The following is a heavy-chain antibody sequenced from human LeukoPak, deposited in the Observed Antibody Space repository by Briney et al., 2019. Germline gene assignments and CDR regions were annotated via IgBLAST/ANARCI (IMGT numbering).Heavy chain of an antibody. CDR2: IYYSGST. Sequence: SETLSLTCTVSGGSISSGDYYWSWIRQPPGKGLEWIGYIYYSGSTYYNPSLKSRVTISVDTSKNQFSLKLSSVTAADTAVYYCAPYDFWSGYLSYWGQGTLVTVSS. CDR1: GGSISSGDYY. J-gene: IGHJ4*02. V-gene: IGHV4-30-4*08. CDR3: APYDFWSGYLSY. D-gene: IGHD3-3*01.